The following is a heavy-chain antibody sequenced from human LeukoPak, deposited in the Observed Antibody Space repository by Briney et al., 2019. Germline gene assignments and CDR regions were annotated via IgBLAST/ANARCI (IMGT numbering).Heavy chain of an antibody. Sequence: GGSLRLSCAASGFTFSSCGMHWVRQAPGKGLEWVAVISYDGSNKYYADSVKGRFTISRDNSKNTLYLQMNSLRAEDTAVYYCARWTDWYFDLWGRGTLVSVSS. CDR1: GFTFSSCG. CDR2: ISYDGSNK. V-gene: IGHV3-30*03. CDR3: ARWTDWYFDL. J-gene: IGHJ2*01. D-gene: IGHD2-21*02.